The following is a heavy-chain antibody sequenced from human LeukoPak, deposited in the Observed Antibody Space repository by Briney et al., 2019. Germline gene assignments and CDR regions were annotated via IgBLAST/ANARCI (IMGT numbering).Heavy chain of an antibody. J-gene: IGHJ4*02. Sequence: GGSLRLSCAASGFTFSSYAMSWVRQAPGKGLEWVSDISGSGGSTYYADPVKGRFTISRDNSKNTLYLLMNSLGAEDTAVYYCAKERRCSYALDYFDYWGQGTLVTVSS. CDR3: AKERRCSYALDYFDY. CDR2: ISGSGGST. CDR1: GFTFSSYA. V-gene: IGHV3-23*01. D-gene: IGHD2-2*01.